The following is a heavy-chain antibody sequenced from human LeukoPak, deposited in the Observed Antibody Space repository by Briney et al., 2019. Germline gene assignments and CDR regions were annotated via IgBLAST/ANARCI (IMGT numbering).Heavy chain of an antibody. CDR2: IYYSGST. CDR1: GGSISSYY. V-gene: IGHV4-59*08. CDR3: ARRGGYRFDL. D-gene: IGHD3-22*01. Sequence: PSETLSLTCTVSGGSISSYYWSWIRQPPGKGVEWIGYIYYSGSTNYNPSLKSRVTISVDTSKNQFSLKLGSVTAADTAVYYCARRGGYRFDLWGRGTLVTVSS. J-gene: IGHJ2*01.